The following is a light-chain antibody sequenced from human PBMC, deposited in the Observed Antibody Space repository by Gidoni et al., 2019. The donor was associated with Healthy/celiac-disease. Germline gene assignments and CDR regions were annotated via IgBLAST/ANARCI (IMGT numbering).Light chain of an antibody. CDR1: KLGDKY. V-gene: IGLV3-1*01. CDR2: QDS. CDR3: QAWDSSGREV. J-gene: IGLJ2*01. Sequence: SYELTQPPSVSVSPGQTASITCSGAKLGDKYACWYQQKPGQSPVLVIYQDSKRPSGIPERFSGSNSGNTATLTISGTQAMDEADYYCQAWDSSGREVFGGGTKLTVL.